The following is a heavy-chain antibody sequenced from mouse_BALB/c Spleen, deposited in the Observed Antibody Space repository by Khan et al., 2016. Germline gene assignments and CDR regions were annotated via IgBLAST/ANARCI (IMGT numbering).Heavy chain of an antibody. D-gene: IGHD2-14*01. CDR2: ITYSGYT. V-gene: IGHV3-2*02. CDR3: ARRVRRFDY. J-gene: IGHJ2*01. Sequence: EVQLQESGPGLVKPSQSLSLTCTVTGYSITSDYAWNWIRQFPGNKLEWMGYITYSGYTTYHPSLQSQISITRDTSKKQFFLQLNSVTTADTATYDCARRVRRFDYWGQGTTLTVSS. CDR1: GYSITSDYA.